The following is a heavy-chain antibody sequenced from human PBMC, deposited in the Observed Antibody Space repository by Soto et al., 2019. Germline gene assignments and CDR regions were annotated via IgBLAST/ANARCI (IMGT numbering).Heavy chain of an antibody. CDR1: GFTFSSYS. CDR2: ISSSSSYI. Sequence: GGSLRLSCAASGFTFSSYSMNWVRQAPGKGLEWVSSISSSSSYIYYADSVKGLFNISRDNAKNSLYLQMNSLRAEDTAVYYGARDRFREDYYGSGSYDYWGQGTLVTVSS. J-gene: IGHJ4*02. D-gene: IGHD3-10*01. CDR3: ARDRFREDYYGSGSYDY. V-gene: IGHV3-21*01.